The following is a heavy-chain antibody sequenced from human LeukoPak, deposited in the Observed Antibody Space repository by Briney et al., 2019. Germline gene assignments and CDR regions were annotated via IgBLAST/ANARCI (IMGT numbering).Heavy chain of an antibody. Sequence: SETLSLTCAVYGGSFSGYYWSWIRQPPGKGLEWIGEINHSGSTNYNPSLKSRVTISVDTSKNHFSLKLSSVTAADTAVYYCARAYDSSWYNYWGQGTLVTVSS. CDR3: ARAYDSSWYNY. CDR1: GGSFSGYY. J-gene: IGHJ4*02. CDR2: INHSGST. D-gene: IGHD6-13*01. V-gene: IGHV4-34*01.